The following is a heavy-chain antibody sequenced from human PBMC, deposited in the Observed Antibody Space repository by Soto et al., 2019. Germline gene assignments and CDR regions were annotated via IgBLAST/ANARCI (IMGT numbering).Heavy chain of an antibody. J-gene: IGHJ4*02. V-gene: IGHV4-39*01. CDR1: GGSISSSSYY. CDR2: IYYSGST. D-gene: IGHD3-9*01. Sequence: QLQLQESGPGLVKPSETLSLTCTVSGGSISSSSYYWGWIRQPPGKGLEWIGSIYYSGSTYYNPSLKSRVTLSVDTSKNQFSLKLSSVTAADTAVYYCASYLYYDILTGYHHRNFDYWGQGTLVTVSS. CDR3: ASYLYYDILTGYHHRNFDY.